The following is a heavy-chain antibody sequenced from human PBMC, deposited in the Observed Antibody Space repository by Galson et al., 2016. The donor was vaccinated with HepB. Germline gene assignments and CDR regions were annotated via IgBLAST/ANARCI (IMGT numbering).Heavy chain of an antibody. D-gene: IGHD3-16*01. CDR3: ATLLAGHGGTGS. CDR2: TYYGQDN. Sequence: SETLSLTCTVSGGSVNGGLYHWSWVRQPAGKGLEWMGHTYYGQDNRYSPSLKSRVTISIDTSKNQFSLTLTSVTAADTAVYFCATLLAGHGGTGSWGQGTLVTVSS. V-gene: IGHV4-61*01. CDR1: GGSVNGGLYH. J-gene: IGHJ5*02.